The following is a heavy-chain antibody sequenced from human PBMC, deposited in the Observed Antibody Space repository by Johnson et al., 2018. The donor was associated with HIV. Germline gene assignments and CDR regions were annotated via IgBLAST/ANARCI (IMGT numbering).Heavy chain of an antibody. CDR2: IRYDGSNT. D-gene: IGHD3-16*01. CDR3: ARQTLRTFDI. Sequence: QVQLVESGGGVVQPGGSLRLSCAASGFIFNSYGMHWVRQAPGKGLEWVAFIRYDGSNTYYIESVKGRFTISRDNSKNTLDLQMNSLRTEDTAVYYCARQTLRTFDIWGQGTMVTVSS. CDR1: GFIFNSYG. V-gene: IGHV3-30*02. J-gene: IGHJ3*02.